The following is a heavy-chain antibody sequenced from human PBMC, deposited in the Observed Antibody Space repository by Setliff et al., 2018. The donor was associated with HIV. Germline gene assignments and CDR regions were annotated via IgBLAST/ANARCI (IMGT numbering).Heavy chain of an antibody. V-gene: IGHV1-69*13. CDR3: ARDPLPEGSSTIPVELFDY. J-gene: IGHJ4*02. Sequence: SVKVSCKASGGTFSSFAFNWVRQAPGQGLGWMGDIIPTFGPVHYAQKFQGRVTHTADDSTSTVYMELSSLRSEDTAVYYCARDPLPEGSSTIPVELFDYWGQGTLGTGS. CDR1: GGTFSSFA. CDR2: IIPTFGPV. D-gene: IGHD2-2*01.